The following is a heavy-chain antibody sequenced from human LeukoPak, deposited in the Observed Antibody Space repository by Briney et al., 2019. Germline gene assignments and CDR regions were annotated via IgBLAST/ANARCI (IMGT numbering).Heavy chain of an antibody. J-gene: IGHJ5*02. CDR3: ASDKGIAVAGTLGWFDP. CDR1: GYSFTSYW. CDR2: IYPGDSDT. Sequence: GESLKISCKGSGYSFTSYWIGWVRQMPGKGLEWMGIIYPGDSDTRYSPSFQGQVTISADKSISTAYLQWSSLKASDTAMYYCASDKGIAVAGTLGWFDPWGQGTLVTVSS. V-gene: IGHV5-51*01. D-gene: IGHD6-19*01.